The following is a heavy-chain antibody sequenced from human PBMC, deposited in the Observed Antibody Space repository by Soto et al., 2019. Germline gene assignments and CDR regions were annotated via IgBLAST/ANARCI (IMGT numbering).Heavy chain of an antibody. CDR3: ARNQASYYYDSSGYFDY. J-gene: IGHJ4*02. Sequence: QVQLVQSGAEVKKPGSSVKVSCKASGGTFSSYAISWVRQAPGQGLEWMGGIIPIFGTANYAQKLQGRVTITADESTSTAYMELSSLRSEDTAVYYCARNQASYYYDSSGYFDYWGQGTLVTVSS. D-gene: IGHD3-22*01. CDR2: IIPIFGTA. CDR1: GGTFSSYA. V-gene: IGHV1-69*01.